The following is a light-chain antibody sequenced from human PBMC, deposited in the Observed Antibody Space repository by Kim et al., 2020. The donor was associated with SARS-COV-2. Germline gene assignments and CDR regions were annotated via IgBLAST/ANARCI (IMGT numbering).Light chain of an antibody. J-gene: IGLJ2*01. Sequence: GGTVTLTCCSSNGEVTSGHFPHWFQQKPGQAPRTLIYDATNKQSSTPARFSGSLLGGKATLTLSGAQPEDEADYYCLLSYGGARGVFGGGTQLTVL. CDR2: DAT. CDR1: NGEVTSGHF. CDR3: LLSYGGARGV. V-gene: IGLV7-46*01.